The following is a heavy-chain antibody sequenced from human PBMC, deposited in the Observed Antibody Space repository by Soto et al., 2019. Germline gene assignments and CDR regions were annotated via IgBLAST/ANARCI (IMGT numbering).Heavy chain of an antibody. CDR2: ISSSSSYI. J-gene: IGHJ5*02. Sequence: EVQLVESGGGLVKPGGSLRLSCAASGFTFSSYSMNWVRQAPGKGLEWVSSISSSSSYIYYADSVKGRFTISRDNAKNSLYLQMNSLRAEETAVYYCARDGEAVAGTGFDPWGQGTLVTVSS. D-gene: IGHD6-19*01. CDR1: GFTFSSYS. V-gene: IGHV3-21*01. CDR3: ARDGEAVAGTGFDP.